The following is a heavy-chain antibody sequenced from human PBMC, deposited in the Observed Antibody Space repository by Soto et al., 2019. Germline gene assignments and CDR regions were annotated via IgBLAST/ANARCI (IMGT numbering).Heavy chain of an antibody. J-gene: IGHJ6*02. CDR3: ARGPTYYYYGMDV. V-gene: IGHV1-69*13. CDR2: IIPIFDTP. Sequence: AVKVSCKASGGTFSDHSITWVRQAPGQGLEWMGGIIPIFDTPKYAQKFRGRVTMNADESTSTAYMELSSLRSDDTAVYYCARGPTYYYYGMDVWGQGITVTVSS. CDR1: GGTFSDHS.